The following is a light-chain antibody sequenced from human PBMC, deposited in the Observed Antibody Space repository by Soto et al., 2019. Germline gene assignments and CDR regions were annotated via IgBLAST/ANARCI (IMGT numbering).Light chain of an antibody. CDR2: WAS. CDR1: QSVLYSSNNNKY. Sequence: DIVMTQSPDSLAVSLGERATINCKSSQSVLYSSNNNKYLAWYQQKPGQPPKLLIYWASTRESGVPDRFSGSGAGRDFTLTISSLQAEDVAVYYCQQYYSTPYTFGQGTKLEIK. J-gene: IGKJ2*01. CDR3: QQYYSTPYT. V-gene: IGKV4-1*01.